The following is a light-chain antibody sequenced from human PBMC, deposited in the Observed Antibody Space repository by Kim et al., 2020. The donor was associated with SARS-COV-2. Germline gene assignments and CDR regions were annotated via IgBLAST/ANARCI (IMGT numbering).Light chain of an antibody. CDR3: QKYNSAPWT. CDR1: QDIANS. CDR2: AAS. J-gene: IGKJ1*01. V-gene: IGKV1-27*01. Sequence: SAAVGDRVTITGRASQDIANSLAWYQQKPGKVPQVLIYAASTLQSGVPSRFSGSGSGTEFTLTIGSLQTEDVATYYCQKYNSAPWTFGPGTKVDIK.